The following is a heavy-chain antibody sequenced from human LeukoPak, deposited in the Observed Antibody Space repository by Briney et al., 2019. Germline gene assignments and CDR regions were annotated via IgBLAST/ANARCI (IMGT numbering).Heavy chain of an antibody. V-gene: IGHV3-48*03. Sequence: PGGSLRLSCAASGFTFSSYEMNWVRQAPGKGLEWVSYISSSGSTIYYADSVKGRFTISRDKAKNSLYLQMNSLRAEDTAVYYCASVKPDGDYPYYFDYWGQGTLVTVSS. CDR3: ASVKPDGDYPYYFDY. CDR2: ISSSGSTI. D-gene: IGHD4-17*01. J-gene: IGHJ4*02. CDR1: GFTFSSYE.